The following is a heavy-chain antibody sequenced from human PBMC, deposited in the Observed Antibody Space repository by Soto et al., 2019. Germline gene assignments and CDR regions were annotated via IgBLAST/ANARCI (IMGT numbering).Heavy chain of an antibody. CDR1: GFTFSDYY. CDR3: ARHKQQLVAAFDI. V-gene: IGHV3-11*06. D-gene: IGHD6-13*01. J-gene: IGHJ3*02. Sequence: PGGSLRLSCAASGFTFSDYYMIWIGRAPGKGLEWVSYISSSSSYTNYADSVKGRFTISRDNAKNSLYLQMNSLRAEDTAVYYCARHKQQLVAAFDIWGQGTMVTVSS. CDR2: ISSSSSYT.